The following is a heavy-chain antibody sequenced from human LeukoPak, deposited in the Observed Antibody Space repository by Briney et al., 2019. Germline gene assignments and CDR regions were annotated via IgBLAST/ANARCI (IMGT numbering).Heavy chain of an antibody. CDR3: AREHGRSSGRIDY. D-gene: IGHD3-22*01. V-gene: IGHV4-59*01. CDR1: GGSFTPYY. CDR2: IYYSGST. J-gene: IGHJ4*02. Sequence: SETLSLTCTVSGGSFTPYYWSWIRQPPGKGLEWIGHIYYSGSTNYNPSLKSRVTISLDTSKNQFSLKLSSMTAADTAVYYCAREHGRSSGRIDYWGQGTLVTVSS.